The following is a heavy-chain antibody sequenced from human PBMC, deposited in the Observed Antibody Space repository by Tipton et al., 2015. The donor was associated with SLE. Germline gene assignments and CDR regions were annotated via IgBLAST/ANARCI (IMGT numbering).Heavy chain of an antibody. CDR2: IYHSGST. Sequence: LRLSCTASGGSVSSGSYYWSWIRQPPGKGLEWIGEIYHSGSTNYNASLKSRVTISVDTSKNQFSLKLSSVTAADTAVYYCARDSGLGSSLDFDYWGQGILVTVSS. V-gene: IGHV4-61*01. D-gene: IGHD6-6*01. CDR1: GGSVSSGSYY. J-gene: IGHJ4*02. CDR3: ARDSGLGSSLDFDY.